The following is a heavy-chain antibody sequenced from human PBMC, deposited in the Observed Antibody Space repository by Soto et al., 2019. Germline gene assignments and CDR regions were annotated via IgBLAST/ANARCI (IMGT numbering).Heavy chain of an antibody. J-gene: IGHJ6*02. CDR2: IYYSGST. CDR3: ASGNTGRTLSYYYYYGMNV. Sequence: SETLSLTCTVSGGSISRGGFYWSWIRQHPGKGLESIGYIYYSGSTYYEPSLNSRVTISVDTSKNQFSLKLSSVAAADTAVYYGASGNTGRTLSYYYYYGMNVWGQGTTVTVSS. V-gene: IGHV4-31*03. CDR1: GGSISRGGFY. D-gene: IGHD1-1*01.